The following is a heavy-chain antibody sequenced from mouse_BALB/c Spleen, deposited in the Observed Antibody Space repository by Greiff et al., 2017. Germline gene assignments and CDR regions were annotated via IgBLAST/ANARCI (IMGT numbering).Heavy chain of an antibody. CDR2: ISSGGSYT. V-gene: IGHV5-9-4*01. J-gene: IGHJ3*01. CDR3: ARRGVGFAY. CDR1: GFTFSSYA. Sequence: EVKVVESGGGLVKPGGSLKLSCAASGFTFSSYAMSWVRQSPEKRLEWVAEISSGGSYTYYPDTVTGRFTISRDNAKNTLYLEMSSLRSEDTAMYYCARRGVGFAYWGQGTLVTVSA.